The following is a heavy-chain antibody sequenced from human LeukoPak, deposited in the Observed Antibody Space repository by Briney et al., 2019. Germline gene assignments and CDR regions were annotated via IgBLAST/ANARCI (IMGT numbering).Heavy chain of an antibody. CDR2: ISSSGGTT. V-gene: IGHV3-11*01. CDR1: GFTSSDYY. CDR3: ARGEGVKEYFDWLRPRTKAHQYFYY. J-gene: IGHJ4*02. D-gene: IGHD3-9*01. Sequence: GGSLRLSCAASGFTSSDYYMTWIRQPPGKGPEWISYISSSGGTTTYVDSVKGRFTISRDNAKNSLYLQMNSLRSEDTAVYYCARGEGVKEYFDWLRPRTKAHQYFYYWGQGTLVTVSS.